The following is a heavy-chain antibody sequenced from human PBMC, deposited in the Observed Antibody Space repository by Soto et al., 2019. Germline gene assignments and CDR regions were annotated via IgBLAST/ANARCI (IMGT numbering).Heavy chain of an antibody. CDR2: ISYDGSNK. J-gene: IGHJ5*02. D-gene: IGHD3-3*01. Sequence: GGSLRLSCAASGFTFSSYAMHWVRQAPGKGLEWVAVISYDGSNKYYADSVKGRFTISRDNSKNTLYLQMNSLRAEDTAVYYCAREGGWGITIFGVVTDNWFDPWGQGTLVTVSS. CDR3: AREGGWGITIFGVVTDNWFDP. V-gene: IGHV3-30-3*01. CDR1: GFTFSSYA.